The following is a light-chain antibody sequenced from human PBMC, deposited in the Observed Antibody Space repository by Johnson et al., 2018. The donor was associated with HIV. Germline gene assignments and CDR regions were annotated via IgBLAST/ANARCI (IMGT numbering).Light chain of an antibody. CDR3: ATWDTSLSAGCG. V-gene: IGLV1-51*02. CDR2: ENN. CDR1: SSNIGNNY. J-gene: IGLJ1*01. Sequence: QSLLTQPPSVSAAPGQKVTISCSGSSSNIGNNYVSWYQQLPGTAPKLLIYENNKRPSGIPDRFSGSKSGTSATLAITGLQTGDEADYYCATWDTSLSAGCGIGTGIKVTVL.